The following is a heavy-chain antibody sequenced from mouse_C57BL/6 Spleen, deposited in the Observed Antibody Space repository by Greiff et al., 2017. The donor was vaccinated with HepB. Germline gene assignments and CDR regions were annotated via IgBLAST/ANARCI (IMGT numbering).Heavy chain of an antibody. CDR3: SRSDYGSYYLDY. J-gene: IGHJ2*01. CDR2: IYPSDSET. V-gene: IGHV1-61*01. CDR1: GYTFTSYW. Sequence: VQLQQSGAELVRPGSSVKLSCKASGYTFTSYWMDWVKQRPGQGLEWIGNIYPSDSETHYNQKFKDKATLTVDKSSSTAYMQLSSLTSEDPPVYYCSRSDYGSYYLDYWGQGTMRTVSA. D-gene: IGHD1-1*01.